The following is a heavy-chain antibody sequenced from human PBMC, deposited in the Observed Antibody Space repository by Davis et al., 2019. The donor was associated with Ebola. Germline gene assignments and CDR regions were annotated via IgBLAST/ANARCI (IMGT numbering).Heavy chain of an antibody. CDR3: ARGEDCSSTSCGCDY. CDR1: GGSMSSYW. D-gene: IGHD2-2*01. CDR2: IYYGGST. J-gene: IGHJ4*02. V-gene: IGHV4-59*12. Sequence: PSETLSLTCTVSGGSMSSYWWNWIRQPPGKGLEWIGHIYYGGSTNYNPSLKSRVTMSVDMSKNQFSLKLSSVTAADTAVYYCARGEDCSSTSCGCDYWGQGTLVTVSS.